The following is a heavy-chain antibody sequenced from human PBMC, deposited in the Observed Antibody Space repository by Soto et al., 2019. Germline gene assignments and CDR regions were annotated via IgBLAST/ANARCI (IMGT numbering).Heavy chain of an antibody. CDR1: GFTFSSYG. V-gene: IGHV3-30*18. CDR2: ISYDGSNK. D-gene: IGHD6-13*01. Sequence: QVQLVESGGGVVQPGRSLRLSCAASGFTFSSYGMHWVRQAPGKGLEWVAVISYDGSNKYYADSVKGRFTISRDNSKNTLYLQMNSLRAEDTAVYYCAKDELKYSSSWYGMDVWGQGTTVTVSS. J-gene: IGHJ6*02. CDR3: AKDELKYSSSWYGMDV.